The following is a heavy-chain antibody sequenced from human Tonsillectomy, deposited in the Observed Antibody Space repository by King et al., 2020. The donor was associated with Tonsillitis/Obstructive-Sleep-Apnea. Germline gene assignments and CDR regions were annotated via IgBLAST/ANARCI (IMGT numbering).Heavy chain of an antibody. CDR2: ISSSSSYI. CDR3: ARDGIFGVDAFDI. D-gene: IGHD3-3*02. J-gene: IGHJ3*02. Sequence: VQLVESGGGLVKPGGSLRLYCAASGFTFSTYSMNWVRQAPGKGLEWVSCISSSSSYIYYADSVKGRFTISRDNAENSLYLQMNGLRAEDPAVYYCARDGIFGVDAFDIWGQGTMVTVSS. V-gene: IGHV3-21*01. CDR1: GFTFSTYS.